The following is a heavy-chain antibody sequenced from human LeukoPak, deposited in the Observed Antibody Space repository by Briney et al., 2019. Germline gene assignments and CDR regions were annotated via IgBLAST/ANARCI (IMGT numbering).Heavy chain of an antibody. CDR1: GGSISSYY. J-gene: IGHJ6*03. V-gene: IGHV4-59*01. Sequence: SETLSLTCTVSGGSISSYYWSWIRQPPGKGLEWIGYIYYSGSTNYNPSLKSRVTISVDTSKNQFSLKLSSVTAADTAVYYCARTTEAHSWRTRYYDYYMDVWGKGTTVTFSS. D-gene: IGHD6-13*01. CDR3: ARTTEAHSWRTRYYDYYMDV. CDR2: IYYSGST.